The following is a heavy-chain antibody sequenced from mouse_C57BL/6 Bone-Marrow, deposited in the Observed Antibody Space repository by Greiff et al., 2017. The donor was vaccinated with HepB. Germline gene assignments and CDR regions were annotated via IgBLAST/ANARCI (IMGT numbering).Heavy chain of an antibody. J-gene: IGHJ3*01. V-gene: IGHV1-22*01. Sequence: EVQLVESGPELVKPGASVKMSCKASGYTFTDYNMHWVKQSHGKSLEWIGYINPNNGGTSYNQKFKGKATLTVNKSSSTAYMELRSLTSEDSAVYYCAREGNYVWFAYWGQGTLVTVSA. D-gene: IGHD2-1*01. CDR3: AREGNYVWFAY. CDR1: GYTFTDYN. CDR2: INPNNGGT.